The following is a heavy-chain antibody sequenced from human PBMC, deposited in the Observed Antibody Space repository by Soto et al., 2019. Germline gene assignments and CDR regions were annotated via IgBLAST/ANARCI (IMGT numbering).Heavy chain of an antibody. D-gene: IGHD2-15*01. Sequence: QVQLQESGPGLVKPSGTLSLTCTVSGGSISTHYWRWIRKPPGNGLEHMGTVYYSGSTNYNPSFKSRVSILVDTSTSQFSLTLTSVTAADPAIYYCAKISCRGGRCYVPAANGFDPWGQGILVTVSS. V-gene: IGHV4-59*11. J-gene: IGHJ5*02. CDR1: GGSISTHY. CDR3: AKISCRGGRCYVPAANGFDP. CDR2: VYYSGST.